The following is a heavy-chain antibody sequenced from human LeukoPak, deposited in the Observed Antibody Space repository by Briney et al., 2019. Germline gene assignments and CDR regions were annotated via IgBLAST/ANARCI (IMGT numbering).Heavy chain of an antibody. Sequence: GGSLRLSCAASGFTVSSNYMSWVRQAPGKGLEWVSAISGSGGSTYYADSVKGRFTISRDNSKNTLYLQMNSLRAEDTAVYYCAKDLRPFDYGGKTGRIDSAFDIWGQGTMVTVSS. CDR3: AKDLRPFDYGGKTGRIDSAFDI. J-gene: IGHJ3*02. V-gene: IGHV3-23*01. CDR1: GFTVSSNY. D-gene: IGHD4-23*01. CDR2: ISGSGGST.